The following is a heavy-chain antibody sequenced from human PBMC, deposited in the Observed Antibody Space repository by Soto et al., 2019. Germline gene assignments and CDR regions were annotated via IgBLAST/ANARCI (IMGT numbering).Heavy chain of an antibody. J-gene: IGHJ3*02. Sequence: EVQLLESGGGLVQPGGSLRLSCAASGFTFSSYAMSWVRQAPGKGLEWVSAISGSGGSTYYADSVKGRFTISRDNSKNTLYLQMNSLRAEDTAVYYCAKDGVTMIVVVTALDAFDIWGQGTMVTVSS. CDR1: GFTFSSYA. D-gene: IGHD3-22*01. CDR2: ISGSGGST. CDR3: AKDGVTMIVVVTALDAFDI. V-gene: IGHV3-23*01.